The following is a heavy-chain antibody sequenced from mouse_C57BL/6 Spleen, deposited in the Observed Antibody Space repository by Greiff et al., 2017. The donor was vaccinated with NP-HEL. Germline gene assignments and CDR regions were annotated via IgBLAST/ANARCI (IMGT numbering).Heavy chain of an antibody. V-gene: IGHV1-26*01. Sequence: EVQLQQSGPELVKPGASVKISCKASGYTFTDYYMNWVKQSHGKSLEWIGDINPNNGGTSYNQKFKGKATLTVDKSSSTADMELRSLTSEDSAVYYGAREGTAQASAWFAYWGQGTLVTVSA. CDR2: INPNNGGT. J-gene: IGHJ3*01. CDR3: AREGTAQASAWFAY. D-gene: IGHD3-2*02. CDR1: GYTFTDYY.